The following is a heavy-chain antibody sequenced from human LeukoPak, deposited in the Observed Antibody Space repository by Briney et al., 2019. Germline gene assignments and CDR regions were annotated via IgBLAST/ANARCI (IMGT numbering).Heavy chain of an antibody. CDR1: GFTFSSYG. D-gene: IGHD6-6*01. J-gene: IGHJ4*02. CDR2: ISSSSSTI. CDR3: ARDLQLDRFDY. V-gene: IGHV3-48*01. Sequence: GGSLRLSCAASGFTFSSYGMSWVRQAPGKGLEWVSYISSSSSTIYYADSVKGRFTISRDNAKNSLYLQMNSLRAEDTAVYYCARDLQLDRFDYWGQGTLVTVSS.